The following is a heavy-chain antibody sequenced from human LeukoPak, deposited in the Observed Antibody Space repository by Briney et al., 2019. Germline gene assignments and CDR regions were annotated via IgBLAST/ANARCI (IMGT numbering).Heavy chain of an antibody. CDR1: GGAFSSYA. V-gene: IGHV1-69*13. Sequence: EASVKVSCKASGGAFSSYAISWVRQAPGQGLEWMGGIIPIFGTANYAQKFQGRVTITADESTSTTYMELSSLTSEDTAVYYCATSGGDYYYYSLDVWGKGTPVTISS. CDR3: ATSGGDYYYYSLDV. J-gene: IGHJ6*03. CDR2: IIPIFGTA. D-gene: IGHD3-10*01.